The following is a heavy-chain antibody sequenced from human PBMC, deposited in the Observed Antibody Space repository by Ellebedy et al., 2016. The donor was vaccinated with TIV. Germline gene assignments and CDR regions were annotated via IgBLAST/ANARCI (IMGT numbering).Heavy chain of an antibody. V-gene: IGHV4-38-2*02. Sequence: SETLSLTCTVSGYSISSGYYWGWIRQPPGKGLEWIGSIYYSGSTYYNPSLKSRITISIDTSKNQFSLKLTSVTAADTAMYYCARGGTSYSDFWGQGAVVTVSS. D-gene: IGHD1-1*01. CDR1: GYSISSGYY. J-gene: IGHJ4*02. CDR3: ARGGTSYSDF. CDR2: IYYSGST.